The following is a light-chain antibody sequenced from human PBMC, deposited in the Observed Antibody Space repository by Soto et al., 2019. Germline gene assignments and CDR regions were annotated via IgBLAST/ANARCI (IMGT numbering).Light chain of an antibody. Sequence: DIQMTQSPSTLSASVGDRVTITCRASQTINNWLAWYQQKPGKAPKLLIYDASSLESGVPSRFSGSGSGTEFTLIIGSLQPGDFATYYCQEYNSYRYTFGQGTKLEIK. CDR2: DAS. CDR1: QTINNW. V-gene: IGKV1-5*01. CDR3: QEYNSYRYT. J-gene: IGKJ2*01.